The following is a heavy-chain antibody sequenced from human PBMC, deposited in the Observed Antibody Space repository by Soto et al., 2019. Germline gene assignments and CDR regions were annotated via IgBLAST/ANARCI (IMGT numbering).Heavy chain of an antibody. D-gene: IGHD6-6*01. CDR2: ISGSGVST. V-gene: IGHV3-23*01. CDR1: GFTFSSYA. J-gene: IGHJ4*02. Sequence: EVQLLESGGGLVQPGGSLRLSCAASGFTFSSYAMSWFRQAPGKGLGWVSGISGSGVSTYYADSVKGRFTISRDNSKSTLYLQMNSLRAEDTAVYYCAKDRERIATRSIDYWGQGTLVTVSS. CDR3: AKDRERIATRSIDY.